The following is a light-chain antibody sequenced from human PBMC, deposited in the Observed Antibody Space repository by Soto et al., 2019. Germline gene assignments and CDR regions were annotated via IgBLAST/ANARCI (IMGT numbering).Light chain of an antibody. CDR2: DAS. CDR3: QQRGN. V-gene: IGKV3-11*01. J-gene: IGKJ4*01. Sequence: EIVMTQSPATLSVSPGERATLSCRASQSVSSNLAWFQQKPGQAPRLLIYDASIRATGIPARFSGSGSGTDFTLTISSLDPEDFAVYYCQQRGNFGGGTKVDIK. CDR1: QSVSSN.